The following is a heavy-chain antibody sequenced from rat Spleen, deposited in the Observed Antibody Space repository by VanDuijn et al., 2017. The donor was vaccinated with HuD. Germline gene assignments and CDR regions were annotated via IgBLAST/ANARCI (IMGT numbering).Heavy chain of an antibody. D-gene: IGHD5-1*01. V-gene: IGHV5-19*01. CDR2: ISPSGNYT. CDR3: ATTPGRPFAY. Sequence: EVQLVESGGGLVQPGGSLKLSCAASGFAFSNYGMNWVRQAPTKGLEWVASISPSGNYTNYRDSVKGRFTISRDKAKTTLYLKLDSLRSEDTATYCCATTPGRPFAYWGQGTLVTVSS. CDR1: GFAFSNYG. J-gene: IGHJ3*01.